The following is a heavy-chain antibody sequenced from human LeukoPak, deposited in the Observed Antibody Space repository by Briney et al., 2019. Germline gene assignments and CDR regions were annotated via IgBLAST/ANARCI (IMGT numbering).Heavy chain of an antibody. J-gene: IGHJ4*02. CDR3: AKVLSDIVVVVAAISYYFDY. V-gene: IGHV3-23*01. CDR1: GFAFSSYG. Sequence: GGSLRLSCAASGFAFSSYGMSWVRQAPGKGLEWVSDISDSGIKTYYAASVKGRFTISRDNSRNTLYLQMNSLRAEDTAVYYCAKVLSDIVVVVAAISYYFDYWGQGTLVTVSS. D-gene: IGHD2-15*01. CDR2: ISDSGIKT.